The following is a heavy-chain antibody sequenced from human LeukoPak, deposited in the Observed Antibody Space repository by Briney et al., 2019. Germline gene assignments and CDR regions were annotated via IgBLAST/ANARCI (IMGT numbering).Heavy chain of an antibody. CDR2: IYTSGST. V-gene: IGHV4-4*07. J-gene: IGHJ4*02. CDR3: ACYSSPGGWGVFDY. Sequence: SETLSLTCSVSGGSISDYFWSWIRQPAGRGLEWVGRIYTSGSTNYNPSLKGRVTMSIDTSKDHFSLNLTSVTAADTAVYYCACYSSPGGWGVFDYWGQGTLVTVSS. CDR1: GGSISDYF. D-gene: IGHD2-2*02.